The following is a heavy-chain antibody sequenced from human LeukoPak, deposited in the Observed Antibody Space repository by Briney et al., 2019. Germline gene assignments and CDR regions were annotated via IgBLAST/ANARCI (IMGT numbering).Heavy chain of an antibody. J-gene: IGHJ4*02. CDR3: ARVGGVGNYYDY. V-gene: IGHV3-66*01. D-gene: IGHD1-26*01. Sequence: PGGSLRLSCATSGFTVSNNYMSWVRQAPGKGLEWVSIISSGGNTYYADSVKGRFTISRDNSKNTLFLQMSSLRADDTAVYYCARVGGVGNYYDYWGQGTLVTVSS. CDR1: GFTVSNNY. CDR2: ISSGGNT.